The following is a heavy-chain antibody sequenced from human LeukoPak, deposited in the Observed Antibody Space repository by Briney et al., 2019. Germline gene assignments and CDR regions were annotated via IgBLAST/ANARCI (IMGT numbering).Heavy chain of an antibody. CDR2: ISSSSSTI. CDR1: GFTFSNYA. J-gene: IGHJ4*02. D-gene: IGHD2-21*02. V-gene: IGHV3-48*04. CDR3: ATLGVTASLDS. Sequence: PGGSLRLSCAASGFTFSNYAMSWVRQAPGKGLEWVSYISSSSSTIYYADSVKGRFTISRDNAKNSLYLQMDSLRAEDTAVYFCATLGVTASLDSWGQGTLVTVSS.